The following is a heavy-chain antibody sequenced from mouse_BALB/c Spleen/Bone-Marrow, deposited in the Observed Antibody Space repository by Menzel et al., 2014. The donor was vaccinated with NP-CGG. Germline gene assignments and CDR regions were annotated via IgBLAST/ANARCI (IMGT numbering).Heavy chain of an antibody. CDR2: ISIYSGNT. CDR1: GYTFTESA. Sequence: VQLVESGPELVRPGVSVKISCKDSGYTFTESAMHWVKQSHAESLEWIGVISIYSGNTNYNQKFKGKATMTVDKSSSTAYMELARLPSEDSAIYYCASTAGTNYDYFAYWGQGTTLTVSS. CDR3: ASTAGTNYDYFAY. D-gene: IGHD1-2*01. V-gene: IGHV1-67*01. J-gene: IGHJ2*01.